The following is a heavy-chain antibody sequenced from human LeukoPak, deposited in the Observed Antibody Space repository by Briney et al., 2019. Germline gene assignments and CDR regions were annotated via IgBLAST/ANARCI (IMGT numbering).Heavy chain of an antibody. D-gene: IGHD1-1*01. CDR3: ARDLIGVEPFDY. CDR1: GGTFSSYA. Sequence: GASVKVSCKASGGTFSSYAISWVRQAPGQGLEWMGGIIPIFGTANYAQKFQGRVTITADESTSTAYMELSSLRSEDTAVYYCARDLIGVEPFDYWGQGTLVTVSS. CDR2: IIPIFGTA. V-gene: IGHV1-69*13. J-gene: IGHJ4*02.